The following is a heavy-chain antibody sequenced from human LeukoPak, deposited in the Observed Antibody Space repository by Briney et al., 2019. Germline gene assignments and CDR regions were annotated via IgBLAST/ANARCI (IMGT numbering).Heavy chain of an antibody. CDR2: IYYTGMT. V-gene: IGHV4-59*08. CDR1: DGSISNYF. D-gene: IGHD2-8*01. Sequence: SETLSLTCTVPDGSISNYFWSWIWQPPGKGLEWIGYIYYTGMTNSNPSLKSRVTISMDTSKNQFSLNLRSVTAADTAIYYCARHGRMVIMSKFSTGIDQWGQGTLVTVSS. CDR3: ARHGRMVIMSKFSTGIDQ. J-gene: IGHJ4*02.